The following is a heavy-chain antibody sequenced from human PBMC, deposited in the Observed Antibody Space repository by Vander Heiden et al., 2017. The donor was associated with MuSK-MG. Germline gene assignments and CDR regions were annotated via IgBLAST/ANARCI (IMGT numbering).Heavy chain of an antibody. J-gene: IGHJ6*02. CDR3: AGAYCGGDCYSGYYYYGMDV. CDR2: IIPIFGTA. V-gene: IGHV1-69*01. Sequence: QGQLVQSGAEVTKPGSSVKVSCKASGGTCSSYAISWVRQVPGKGLEWMGGIIPIFGTAYYAQKFQGRVTITADESTSTAYMELSSLKSGDTAVYHCAGAYCGGDCYSGYYYYGMDVWGQGTTVTVSS. D-gene: IGHD2-21*02. CDR1: GGTCSSYA.